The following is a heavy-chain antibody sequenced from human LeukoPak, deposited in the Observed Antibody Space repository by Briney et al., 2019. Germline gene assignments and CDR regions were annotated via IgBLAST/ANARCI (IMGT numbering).Heavy chain of an antibody. V-gene: IGHV5-51*01. D-gene: IGHD3-22*01. CDR1: GYSFTSYY. CDR2: IYPGDSDT. CDR3: ARRGYYYDSSGYYYYFDY. J-gene: IGHJ4*02. Sequence: GESLKISCKGSGYSFTSYYIGWVRQMPGKGLEWMGIIYPGDSDTRYSPSFQGQVTISVDKSISTAYLQWSSLKASDTAMYYCARRGYYYDSSGYYYYFDYWGQGTLVTVSA.